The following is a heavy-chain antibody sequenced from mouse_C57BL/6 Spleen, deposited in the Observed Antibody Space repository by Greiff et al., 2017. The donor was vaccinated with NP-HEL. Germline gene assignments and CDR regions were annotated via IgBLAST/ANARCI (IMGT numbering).Heavy chain of an antibody. CDR2: IWTGGGT. V-gene: IGHV2-9-1*01. CDR1: GFSLTSYA. Sequence: QVQLKQSGPGLVAPSQSLSITCTVSGFSLTSYAISWVRQPPGKGLEWLGVIWTGGGTNYNSALKSRLSISKDNSKSQVFLKMNSLQTDDTARYYCARNFGDSGYYNSYFDYWGQGTTLTVSS. J-gene: IGHJ2*01. CDR3: ARNFGDSGYYNSYFDY. D-gene: IGHD2-3*01.